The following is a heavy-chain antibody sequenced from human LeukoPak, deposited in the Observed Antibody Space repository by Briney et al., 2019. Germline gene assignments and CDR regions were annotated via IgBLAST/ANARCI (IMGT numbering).Heavy chain of an antibody. D-gene: IGHD3-16*01. CDR3: ARGGSRWVNPLGI. J-gene: IGHJ3*02. CDR2: INTDTGYT. V-gene: IGHV1-2*02. CDR1: GDTFIGFY. Sequence: ASVKVSCKASGDTFIGFYIHWVRQAPGQGLEWMGWINTDTGYTNYAQKFQGRVAMTSDSSIATAYVDLSRLRSDDTAVFYCARGGSRWVNPLGIWGQGTLVTVSS.